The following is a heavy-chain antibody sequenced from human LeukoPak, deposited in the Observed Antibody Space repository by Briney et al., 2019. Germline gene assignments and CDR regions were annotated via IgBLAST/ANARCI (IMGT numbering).Heavy chain of an antibody. CDR3: AKDPPADDYGDYFDY. CDR1: GFTFSSYA. D-gene: IGHD4-17*01. CDR2: ISYDGSNK. V-gene: IGHV3-30*04. J-gene: IGHJ4*02. Sequence: PGRSLRLSCAASGFTFSSYAMHWVRQAPGKGLEWVAVISYDGSNKYYADSVKGRFTISRDNSKNTLYLQMNSLRAEDTAVYYCAKDPPADDYGDYFDYWSQGTLVTVSS.